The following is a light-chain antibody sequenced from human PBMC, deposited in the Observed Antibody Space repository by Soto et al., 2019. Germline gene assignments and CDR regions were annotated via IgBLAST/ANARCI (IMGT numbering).Light chain of an antibody. CDR2: DVN. Sequence: QSVLTQAASLSVSPGQSIVISCTGTSSDVGGYNYVSWYQQHPGKAPKLMIYDVNNRPSGVSNRFSGSKSGNTASLTISGLQAEDEADYYCCSYTTSSTYVFGTGTKVTVL. J-gene: IGLJ1*01. CDR3: CSYTTSSTYV. V-gene: IGLV2-14*03. CDR1: SSDVGGYNY.